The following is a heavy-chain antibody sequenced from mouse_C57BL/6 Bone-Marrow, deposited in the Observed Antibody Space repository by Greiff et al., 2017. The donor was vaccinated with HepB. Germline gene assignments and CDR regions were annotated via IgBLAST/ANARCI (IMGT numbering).Heavy chain of an antibody. J-gene: IGHJ4*01. D-gene: IGHD3-2*02. CDR2: ISSGGSYT. CDR3: ARKQLRMDY. V-gene: IGHV5-6*01. CDR1: GFTFSSYG. Sequence: EVQLVESGGDLVKPGGSLKLSCAASGFTFSSYGMSWVRQTPDKRLEWVATISSGGSYTYYPDSVKGRFTISRDNAKNTLYLQMSNLKSEDTAMYYCARKQLRMDYWGQGTSVTVSS.